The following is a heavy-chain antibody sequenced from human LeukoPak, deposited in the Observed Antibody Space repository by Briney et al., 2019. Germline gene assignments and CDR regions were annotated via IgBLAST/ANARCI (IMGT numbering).Heavy chain of an antibody. V-gene: IGHV3-23*01. CDR3: AKDLKTLDAFDI. CDR2: ISGSGGST. Sequence: GGSLRLSCAASGFTFSNYGMHWVRQPPGKGLEWVSGISGSGGSTYYADSVKGRFTISRDNSKNTVFLQMNSLRAEDTAVYYCAKDLKTLDAFDIWGQGTMVTVSS. CDR1: GFTFSNYG. J-gene: IGHJ3*02.